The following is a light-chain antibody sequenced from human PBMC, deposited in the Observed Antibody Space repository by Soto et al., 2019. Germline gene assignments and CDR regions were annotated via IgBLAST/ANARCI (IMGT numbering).Light chain of an antibody. V-gene: IGKV1-12*01. CDR3: QQADSIPFT. Sequence: DIKMTQSLSSVSASVGDRVTVTCRASQAISTWLAWYQQRPGKAPKLLIYAASTLQSGVPSRFSGTGSGTDFTLTISSLQSEDFATYYCQQADSIPFTFGPGTTV. CDR1: QAISTW. J-gene: IGKJ3*01. CDR2: AAS.